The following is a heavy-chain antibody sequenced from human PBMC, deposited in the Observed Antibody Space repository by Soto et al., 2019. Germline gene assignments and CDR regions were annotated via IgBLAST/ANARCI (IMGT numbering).Heavy chain of an antibody. CDR1: GGSISGSSYY. CDR2: LYYSGRT. J-gene: IGHJ4*02. Sequence: SETLSLTCTVSGGSISGSSYYWGWIRQPPGKGLEYIGSLYYSGRTSYNPSLKSRVIISVDTSKNQFSLKLSSVTAADTAVYYCARHGVYGDYGFDYWGQGTLVTVSS. V-gene: IGHV4-39*01. D-gene: IGHD4-17*01. CDR3: ARHGVYGDYGFDY.